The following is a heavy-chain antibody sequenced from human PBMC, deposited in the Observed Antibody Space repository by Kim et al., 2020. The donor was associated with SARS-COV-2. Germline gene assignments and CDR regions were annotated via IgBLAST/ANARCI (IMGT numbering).Heavy chain of an antibody. J-gene: IGHJ4*02. CDR2: ISAYNGNT. CDR3: ARGGILLWFGESLGPLFDY. Sequence: ASVKVSCKASGYTFTSYGISWVRQAPGQGLEWMGWISAYNGNTNYAQKLQGRVTMTTDTSTSTAYMELRSLRSDDTAVYYCARGGILLWFGESLGPLFDYWGQGTLVTVSS. D-gene: IGHD3-10*01. CDR1: GYTFTSYG. V-gene: IGHV1-18*01.